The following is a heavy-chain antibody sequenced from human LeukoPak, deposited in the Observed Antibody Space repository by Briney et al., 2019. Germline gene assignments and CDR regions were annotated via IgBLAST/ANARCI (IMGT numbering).Heavy chain of an antibody. V-gene: IGHV1-2*02. J-gene: IGHJ4*02. Sequence: ASVKVSCKAPGYTFTGYYMHWVRQAPGQGLEWMGWINPNSGGTNYAQKFKGRVTITRNTSISTPYMQMSSLRSEDTAVYYCARGREYYDFWSGYYTTSHFDYWGQGTLVTVSS. CDR2: INPNSGGT. CDR1: GYTFTGYY. CDR3: ARGREYYDFWSGYYTTSHFDY. D-gene: IGHD3-3*01.